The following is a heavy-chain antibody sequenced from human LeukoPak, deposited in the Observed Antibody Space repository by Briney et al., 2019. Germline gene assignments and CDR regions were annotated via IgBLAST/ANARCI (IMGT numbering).Heavy chain of an antibody. CDR2: ISGSGGST. CDR1: GFTFSSYA. V-gene: IGHV3-23*01. CDR3: AKVDIVVVQAADL. Sequence: GGSLRLSCAASGFTFSSYAMSWVRQAPGKGLEWVSSISGSGGSTYYADSVKGRFTISRDNSKNTLYLQMNGLRAEDTAVYYCAKVDIVVVQAADLWGQGTLVTVSS. J-gene: IGHJ5*02. D-gene: IGHD2-2*03.